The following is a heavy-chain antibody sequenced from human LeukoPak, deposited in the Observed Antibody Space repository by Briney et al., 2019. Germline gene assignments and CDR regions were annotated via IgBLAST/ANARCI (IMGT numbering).Heavy chain of an antibody. CDR1: GYTFTGYY. CDR3: ARALYYYDSSGYTDY. CDR2: INPNSGGT. J-gene: IGHJ4*02. D-gene: IGHD3-22*01. Sequence: ASVKVSRKASGYTFTGYYLHWVRQAPGQGLEWMGWINPNSGGTNFAQKFQGRVTMTRDTSISTAYMELSRLRSDDTAVYYCARALYYYDSSGYTDYWGQGTLVTVSS. V-gene: IGHV1-2*02.